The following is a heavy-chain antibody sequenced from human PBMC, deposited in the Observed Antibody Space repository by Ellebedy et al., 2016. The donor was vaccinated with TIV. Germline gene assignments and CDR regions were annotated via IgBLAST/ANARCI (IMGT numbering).Heavy chain of an antibody. J-gene: IGHJ6*02. D-gene: IGHD5-12*01. V-gene: IGHV1-2*02. CDR1: GYTFTGYY. CDR3: ARLAGYATSTYYGMDV. CDR2: INPNSGGT. Sequence: ASVKVSCXASGYTFTGYYMHWVRQAPGQGLEWMGWINPNSGGTNYAQKFQGRVTMTRDKSISTAYLQWSSLKASDTAMYYCARLAGYATSTYYGMDVWGQGTTVTVSS.